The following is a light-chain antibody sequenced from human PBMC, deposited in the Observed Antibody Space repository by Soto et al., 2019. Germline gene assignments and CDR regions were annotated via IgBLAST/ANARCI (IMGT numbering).Light chain of an antibody. CDR2: DAS. V-gene: IGKV3-11*01. Sequence: EIVLTQSPATLSLSPGERATLSFRASQRVSSYLAWYQQKPGQAPRLLIYDASNRATGIPARFSGSGSGTDFTLTISSLEPEDFAVYYCQQRSNWPPLTFGGGTKVEI. J-gene: IGKJ4*01. CDR1: QRVSSY. CDR3: QQRSNWPPLT.